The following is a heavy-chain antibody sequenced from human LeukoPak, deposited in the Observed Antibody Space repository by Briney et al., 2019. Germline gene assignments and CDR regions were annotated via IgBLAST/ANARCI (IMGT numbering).Heavy chain of an antibody. CDR1: GYSFTNYW. CDR3: ARSPGSGTYYNVDY. Sequence: GESLKISCNASGYSFTNYWIGWVRPMPGKGLEWMGIIYPGDSDTRYSPSFQGQVTISADKSISTAYLQWSSLKASDTAMYYCARSPGSGTYYNVDYWGRGTLVTVSS. J-gene: IGHJ4*02. CDR2: IYPGDSDT. V-gene: IGHV5-51*01. D-gene: IGHD3-10*01.